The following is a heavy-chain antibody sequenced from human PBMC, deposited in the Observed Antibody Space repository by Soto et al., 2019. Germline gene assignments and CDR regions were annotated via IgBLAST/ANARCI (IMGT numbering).Heavy chain of an antibody. J-gene: IGHJ3*01. CDR2: IHPSGQPI. Sequence: TGGSLRLSCAASGFTFSTSEMYWVRQAPGKGLEWVSYIHPSGQPIFYADSVEGRFTISRDNAKNSLYLQMSSLRAEDSSVYYCARRASRWGQGTMVTVSS. CDR3: ARRASR. D-gene: IGHD1-26*01. V-gene: IGHV3-48*03. CDR1: GFTFSTSE.